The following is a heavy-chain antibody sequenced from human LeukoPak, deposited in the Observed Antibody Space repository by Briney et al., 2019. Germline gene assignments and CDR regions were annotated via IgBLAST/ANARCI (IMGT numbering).Heavy chain of an antibody. Sequence: GGSLRLSCAASGFTFSDYYMSWIRQAPGKGPEWVSYISSSGSTIYYADSVKGRFTISRDNSKNTLYLQMNSLRAEDTAVYYCAKDLLSPIALRLFDYWGQGTLVTVSS. D-gene: IGHD5-12*01. J-gene: IGHJ4*02. CDR1: GFTFSDYY. CDR3: AKDLLSPIALRLFDY. CDR2: ISSSGSTI. V-gene: IGHV3-11*01.